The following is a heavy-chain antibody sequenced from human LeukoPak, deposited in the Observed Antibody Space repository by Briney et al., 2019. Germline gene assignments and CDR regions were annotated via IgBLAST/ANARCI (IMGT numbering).Heavy chain of an antibody. CDR3: ARDPRWYFDL. V-gene: IGHV3-7*03. J-gene: IGHJ2*01. Sequence: EWVANIKQDGSEKYYVDSVKGRFTISRDNAKNSLYLQMNSLRAEDTAVYYCARDPRWYFDLWGRGTLVTVSS. CDR2: IKQDGSEK.